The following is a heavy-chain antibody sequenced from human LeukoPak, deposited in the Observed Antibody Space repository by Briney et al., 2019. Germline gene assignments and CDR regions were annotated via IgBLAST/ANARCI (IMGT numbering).Heavy chain of an antibody. CDR1: GGSISSSSYY. CDR3: ATHLFYGSGSPFDY. Sequence: SETLSLTCTVSGGSISSSSYYWGWIRQPPGKGLEWIGSIYYSGSTYYNPSLKSRVTMSVDTSKNHCSLKLSSVTAADTAVYYCATHLFYGSGSPFDYWGQGTLVTVSS. J-gene: IGHJ4*02. V-gene: IGHV4-39*01. CDR2: IYYSGST. D-gene: IGHD3-10*01.